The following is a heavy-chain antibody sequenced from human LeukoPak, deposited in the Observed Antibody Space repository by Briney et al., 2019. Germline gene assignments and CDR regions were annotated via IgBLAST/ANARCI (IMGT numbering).Heavy chain of an antibody. Sequence: GGSLRLSCEASGFTFDDYGMHWVRQAPGKGLEWVSTISWNSASVGYVDSVKGRFTISRDNAKKTLYLQMNSLRPEDTALYYCAKDYGYSSSWYDYWCQGTLVTVSS. CDR2: ISWNSASV. CDR3: AKDYGYSSSWYDY. CDR1: GFTFDDYG. D-gene: IGHD6-13*01. V-gene: IGHV3-9*01. J-gene: IGHJ4*02.